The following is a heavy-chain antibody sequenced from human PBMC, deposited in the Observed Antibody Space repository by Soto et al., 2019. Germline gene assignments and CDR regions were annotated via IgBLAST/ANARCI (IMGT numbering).Heavy chain of an antibody. V-gene: IGHV4-34*01. D-gene: IGHD6-19*01. Sequence: QVQLQQWGAGLLKPSETLSLTCAVSGGSFSPYFWSWIRQPPGKGLEWIWEINHSGSTNYNPSLTRRATLSVDTSKDQVSRKLTSVTAADTAVYYCARLASGWQYYYFDFWGRGTPVTVSS. CDR3: ARLASGWQYYYFDF. CDR1: GGSFSPYF. CDR2: INHSGST. J-gene: IGHJ2*01.